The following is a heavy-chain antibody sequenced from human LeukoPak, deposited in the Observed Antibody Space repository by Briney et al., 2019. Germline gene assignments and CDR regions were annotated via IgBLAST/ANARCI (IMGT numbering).Heavy chain of an antibody. D-gene: IGHD6-13*01. CDR3: ARDLGSVAAGPYYYYGMDV. CDR1: GFTFSDYY. V-gene: IGHV3-11*06. J-gene: IGHJ6*02. Sequence: GGSLRLSCAASGFTFSDYYMSWIRQAPGKGLEWVSYISSSSSYTNYADSVKGRFTISRDNAKNSLYLQMNSLRAEDTAVYYCARDLGSVAAGPYYYYGMDVWGQGTTVTVSS. CDR2: ISSSSSYT.